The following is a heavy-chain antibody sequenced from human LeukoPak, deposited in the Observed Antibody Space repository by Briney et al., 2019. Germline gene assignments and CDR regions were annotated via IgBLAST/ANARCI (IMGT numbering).Heavy chain of an antibody. CDR1: GGSFSGYY. J-gene: IGHJ1*01. D-gene: IGHD2-2*01. CDR2: INHSGST. V-gene: IGHV4-34*01. Sequence: PSETLSLTCAVYGGSFSGYYWSWIRQPPGKGLGWIGEINHSGSTNYNPSLKSRVTISVDTSKNQFSLKLSSVTAADTAVYYCARGYRYCSSTSCYVGFQHWGQGTLVTVSS. CDR3: ARGYRYCSSTSCYVGFQH.